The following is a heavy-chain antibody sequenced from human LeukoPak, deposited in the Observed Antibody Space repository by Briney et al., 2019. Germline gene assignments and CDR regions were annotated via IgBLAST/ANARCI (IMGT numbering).Heavy chain of an antibody. D-gene: IGHD4-23*01. J-gene: IGHJ4*02. CDR2: IKEDGSEK. CDR1: GFTFSSYA. V-gene: IGHV3-7*03. Sequence: GGSLRLSCAASGFTFSSYAMSWVRQAPGKGLEWVANIKEDGSEKYYVDSMKGRFTISRDNAKNSLYLQMSSLRVEDTAVYYCARDRTGGYFDYWGQGTLVTVSS. CDR3: ARDRTGGYFDY.